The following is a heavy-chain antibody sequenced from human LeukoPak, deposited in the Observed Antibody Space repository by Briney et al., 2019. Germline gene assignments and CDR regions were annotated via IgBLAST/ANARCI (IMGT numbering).Heavy chain of an antibody. J-gene: IGHJ4*02. CDR3: ARVVDTHFDY. CDR2: IKSDGSTT. V-gene: IGHV3-74*01. Sequence: GGSLRLSGAASGFTFSSYWMHWVRQAPGKGLVWVSRIKSDGSTTTYADSVKGRFTISRDNAKNTLYLQMNSLRAEDTAVYYCARVVDTHFDYWGQGTLVTVSS. CDR1: GFTFSSYW. D-gene: IGHD5-18*01.